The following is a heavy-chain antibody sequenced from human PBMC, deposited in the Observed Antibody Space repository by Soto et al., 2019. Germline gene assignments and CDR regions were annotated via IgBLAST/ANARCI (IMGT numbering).Heavy chain of an antibody. Sequence: SETLSVTCIVSGESISSSSYYWGWIRQPPGKGLEWIGSIYYSGRTYYNPSFKSRVTISIDTSKNQFSLKLSSVTATDTAVYYCARQRTTVVTQPYFDHWGQGALVTVSS. D-gene: IGHD2-21*02. V-gene: IGHV4-39*01. J-gene: IGHJ4*02. CDR2: IYYSGRT. CDR1: GESISSSSYY. CDR3: ARQRTTVVTQPYFDH.